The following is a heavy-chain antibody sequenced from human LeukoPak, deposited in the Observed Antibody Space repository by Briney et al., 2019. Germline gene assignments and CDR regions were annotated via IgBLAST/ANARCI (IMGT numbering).Heavy chain of an antibody. CDR1: RGSMSGYY. V-gene: IGHV4-59*01. D-gene: IGHD6-19*01. Sequence: SETLSLTCTVSRGSMSGYYWSWIRQPPGKGLEWIGYIYYGGSTNYNPSLKSRVTISVDTSKNQFSLKLSSVAAADTAVYYCARVQIAVPGNYYFDYWGQGTLATVSS. CDR2: IYYGGST. J-gene: IGHJ4*02. CDR3: ARVQIAVPGNYYFDY.